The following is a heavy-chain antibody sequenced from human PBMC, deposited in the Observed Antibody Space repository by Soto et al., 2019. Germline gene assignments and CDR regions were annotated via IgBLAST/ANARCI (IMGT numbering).Heavy chain of an antibody. CDR2: INHSGST. J-gene: IGHJ4*02. V-gene: IGHV4-34*01. CDR3: ARGSKNDDILTGYYFNYSYFDY. CDR1: GGSFSGYY. D-gene: IGHD3-9*01. Sequence: SETLSLTCAVYGGSFSGYYWSWIRQPPGKGLEWIGEINHSGSTNYNPSLKSRVTISVDTSKNQFSLKLSSVTAADTAVYYCARGSKNDDILTGYYFNYSYFDYWGQGTLVTVSS.